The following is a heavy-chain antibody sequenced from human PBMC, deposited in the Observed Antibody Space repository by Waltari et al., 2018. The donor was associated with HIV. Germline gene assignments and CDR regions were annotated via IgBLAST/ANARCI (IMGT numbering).Heavy chain of an antibody. Sequence: QITLKESGPTLVKTKETRTLTCNFSGVSLRSSGVGVAWIRQSPGKALQWLAVIDGNDDKYNRPSLKDWHPIPKDTTKNRVVLTMTKMVPMDTATDYCARVGYSGSVSGRYGFDPWGQGMLVTVSS. D-gene: IGHD5-12*01. J-gene: IGHJ5*02. CDR1: GVSLRSSGVG. CDR3: ARVGYSGSVSGRYGFDP. CDR2: IDGNDDK. V-gene: IGHV2-5*01.